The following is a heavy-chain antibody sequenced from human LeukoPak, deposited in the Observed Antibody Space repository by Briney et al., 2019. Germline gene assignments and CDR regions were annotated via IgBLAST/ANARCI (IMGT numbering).Heavy chain of an antibody. CDR3: ARAGYCSSTSCYASARGY. CDR2: INHSGST. D-gene: IGHD2-2*01. Sequence: KPSETLSLTCAVYGGSFSGNYWSWIRQPPGKGLEWIGEINHSGSTNYNPSLKSRVTISVNTSKNQFSLKLSSVTAADTAVYYCARAGYCSSTSCYASARGYWGQGTLVTVSS. V-gene: IGHV4-34*01. J-gene: IGHJ4*02. CDR1: GGSFSGNY.